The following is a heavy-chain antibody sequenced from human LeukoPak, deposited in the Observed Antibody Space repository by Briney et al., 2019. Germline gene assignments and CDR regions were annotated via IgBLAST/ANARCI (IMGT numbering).Heavy chain of an antibody. D-gene: IGHD3-22*01. CDR1: GDSVSSNSAA. Sequence: SQTLSLTCAISGDSVSSNSAAWNWIRQSPSRGLEWLGRTYYRSKWYNDYAVSVKSRITINPDTSKNQFSLQLNSVTPEDTAAYYCARGNYYDSSAPNGMDVWGQGTTVTVSS. CDR2: TYYRSKWYN. V-gene: IGHV6-1*01. CDR3: ARGNYYDSSAPNGMDV. J-gene: IGHJ6*02.